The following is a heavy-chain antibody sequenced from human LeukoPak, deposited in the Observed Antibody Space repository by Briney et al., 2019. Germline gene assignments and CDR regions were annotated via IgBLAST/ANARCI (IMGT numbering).Heavy chain of an antibody. CDR3: ARDPALLDY. J-gene: IGHJ4*02. CDR2: ISNTENT. CDR1: GLTVFSTF. V-gene: IGHV3-66*01. Sequence: TGGSLRLSCEASGLTVFSTFMNWVRQAPGKGLEWVSLISNTENTFYADSVKGRFTISRDNSKNTLYLQMNSLRAEDTAVYYCARDPALLDYWGQGTLVTVSS.